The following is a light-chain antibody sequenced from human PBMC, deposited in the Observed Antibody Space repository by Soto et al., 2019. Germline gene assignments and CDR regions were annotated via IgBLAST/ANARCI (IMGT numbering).Light chain of an antibody. CDR1: QSISSY. J-gene: IGKJ1*01. CDR3: QQSYSTPLA. Sequence: DIQMTQSPSSLSASVGDRVTITCRASQSISSYLNWYQQKPGKAPKLLIYAASSLQSGVPSRFSGSGSGTDVTLTISSLQPEYFATYYCQQSYSTPLAVGQGTKVEIK. CDR2: AAS. V-gene: IGKV1-39*01.